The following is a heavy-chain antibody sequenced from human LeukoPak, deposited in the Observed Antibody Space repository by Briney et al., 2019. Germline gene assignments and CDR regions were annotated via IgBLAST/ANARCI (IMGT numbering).Heavy chain of an antibody. J-gene: IGHJ4*02. CDR3: AKDRVLRYFDWLFDLDY. CDR2: INQDGSEK. D-gene: IGHD3-9*01. Sequence: GGSLRLSCVASGFTFVSHWMTWVRQASGKGLEWVANINQDGSEKYYVDSVKGRFTISRDNAKNTLYLQMNSLRVEDTAVYYCAKDRVLRYFDWLFDLDYWGQGTLVTVSS. V-gene: IGHV3-7*04. CDR1: GFTFVSHW.